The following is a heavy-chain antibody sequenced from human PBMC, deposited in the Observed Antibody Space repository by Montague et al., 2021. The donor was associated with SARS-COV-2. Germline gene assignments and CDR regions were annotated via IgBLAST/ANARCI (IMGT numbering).Heavy chain of an antibody. CDR2: IFYTGST. CDR3: ARAQNICFIANCVNYFDL. J-gene: IGHJ4*02. Sequence: TLSLTCSVSGGSASNYHWTWIRQSPGKGLQWIGYIFYTGSTKFNPSLKSRVSMSLDTSKNHFSLRLSAVTAADTARYYCARAQNICFIANCVNYFDLWGLGALVTVSS. CDR1: GGSASNYH. V-gene: IGHV4-59*02. D-gene: IGHD2-15*01.